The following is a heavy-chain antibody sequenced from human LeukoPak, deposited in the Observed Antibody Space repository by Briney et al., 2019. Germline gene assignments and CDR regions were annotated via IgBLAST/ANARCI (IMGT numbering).Heavy chain of an antibody. CDR3: AKDGSTPWGYYMDV. CDR1: GFTLRSYV. V-gene: IGHV3-23*01. J-gene: IGHJ6*03. Sequence: GGSLRLSCVASGFTLRSYVVNWVRQTPGKGLEWVSSISGSGDSTFYADSVKGRFTISRDNAKNSLYLEMNSLRAEDTAVYYCAKDGSTPWGYYMDVWGKGTTVTISS. D-gene: IGHD5/OR15-5a*01. CDR2: ISGSGDST.